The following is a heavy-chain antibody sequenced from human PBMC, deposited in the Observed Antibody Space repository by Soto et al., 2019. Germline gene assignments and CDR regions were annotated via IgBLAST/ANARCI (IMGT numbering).Heavy chain of an antibody. CDR3: AIHPPTYYDILTGSDGACDI. D-gene: IGHD3-9*01. CDR2: IYPGDSDT. J-gene: IGHJ3*02. Sequence: EVQLVQSGAEVKKPGEALKISCKGSVYSCTNYWIAWVRQMPGKVLELMGIIYPGDSDTRYSPSFQGQVSISADKTISSAYLQWSSLKASDTAMYYCAIHPPTYYDILTGSDGACDIWGRGTVVTVSS. V-gene: IGHV5-51*01. CDR1: VYSCTNYW.